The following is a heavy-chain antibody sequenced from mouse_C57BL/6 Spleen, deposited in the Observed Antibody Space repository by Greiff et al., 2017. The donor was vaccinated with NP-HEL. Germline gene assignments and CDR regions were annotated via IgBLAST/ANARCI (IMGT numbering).Heavy chain of an antibody. V-gene: IGHV1-19*01. Sequence: EVQLHQSGPVLVKPGASVKMSCKASGYTFTDYYMNWVKQSHGKSLEWIGVINPYNGGTSYNQKFKGKATLTVDKSSSTAYMELNSLTSEDSAVYYCASSLWDEGGYWGQGTTLTVSS. CDR3: ASSLWDEGGY. CDR1: GYTFTDYY. J-gene: IGHJ2*01. CDR2: INPYNGGT. D-gene: IGHD4-1*01.